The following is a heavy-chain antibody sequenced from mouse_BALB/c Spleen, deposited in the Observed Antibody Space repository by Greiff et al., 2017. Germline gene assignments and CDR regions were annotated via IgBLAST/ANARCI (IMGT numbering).Heavy chain of an antibody. V-gene: IGHV3-2*02. CDR3: ADGYWYFDV. J-gene: IGHJ1*01. CDR2: ISYSGST. D-gene: IGHD2-3*01. Sequence: DVKLVESGPGLVKPSQSLSLTCTVTGYSITSDYAWNWIRQFPGNKLEWMGYISYSGSTSYNPSLKSRISITRDTSKNQFFLQLNSVTTEDTATYYCADGYWYFDVWGAGTTVTVSS. CDR1: GYSITSDYA.